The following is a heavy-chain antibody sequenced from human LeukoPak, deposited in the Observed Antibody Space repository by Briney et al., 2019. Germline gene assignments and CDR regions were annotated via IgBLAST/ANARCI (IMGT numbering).Heavy chain of an antibody. D-gene: IGHD4-11*01. CDR1: GFAFSSYW. CDR2: IDQDGSDK. J-gene: IGHJ4*02. CDR3: AKGDYSNANALTFDY. V-gene: IGHV3-7*01. Sequence: QTGGSLRLSCAASGFAFSSYWMAWVRQAPGKGLEWVANIDQDGSDKNYVDSVKGRFTISRDNSKNTLYLQMNSLRAEDTAVYYCAKGDYSNANALTFDYWGQGTLVTVSS.